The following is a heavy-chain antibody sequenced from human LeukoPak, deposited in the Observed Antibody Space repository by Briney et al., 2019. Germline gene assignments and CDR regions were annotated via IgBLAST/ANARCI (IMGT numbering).Heavy chain of an antibody. Sequence: PSETLSLTCTVSGGSISSGDYYWGWIRQPPGKGLEWIGSIYYSGSTYYNPSLKSRVSISIDTSKNQFSLNLSSVTAADTAVYYCARRAVGTFDYWGQGTLVTVSS. V-gene: IGHV4-39*01. CDR2: IYYSGST. CDR3: ARRAVGTFDY. J-gene: IGHJ4*02. D-gene: IGHD6-13*01. CDR1: GGSISSGDYY.